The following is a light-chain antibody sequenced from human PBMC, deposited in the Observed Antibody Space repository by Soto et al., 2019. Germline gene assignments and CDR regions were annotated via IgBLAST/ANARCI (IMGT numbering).Light chain of an antibody. CDR2: DAS. Sequence: DIQMTQSPSTLSASVGDRVTITCRASQSISSWLAWYQQKPGKAPKLLIYDASSLESGVPSRFSGSRSGTEFTLTISSLQPDDFATYYCQQYNSSPLTFGGGTKVEIK. CDR1: QSISSW. V-gene: IGKV1-5*01. J-gene: IGKJ4*01. CDR3: QQYNSSPLT.